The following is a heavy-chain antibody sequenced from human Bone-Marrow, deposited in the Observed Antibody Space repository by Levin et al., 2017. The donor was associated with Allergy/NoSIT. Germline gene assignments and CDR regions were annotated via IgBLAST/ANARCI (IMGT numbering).Heavy chain of an antibody. D-gene: IGHD5-18*01. Sequence: SQTLSLPCTVSGGSIRTYYWSWIRQPPGKGLEWIGYVYYSGSTNYNPSLKSRVTMSVDTSQNHFSMKLSSVTAADTALYYCARHAGPIHLWLMDYWGQGTLVTVSS. J-gene: IGHJ4*02. V-gene: IGHV4-59*08. CDR1: GGSIRTYY. CDR2: VYYSGST. CDR3: ARHAGPIHLWLMDY.